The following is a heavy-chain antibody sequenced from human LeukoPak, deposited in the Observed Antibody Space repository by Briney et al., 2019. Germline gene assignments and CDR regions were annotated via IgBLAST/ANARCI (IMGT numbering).Heavy chain of an antibody. CDR3: ARGRVEMATIDIDY. V-gene: IGHV4-61*02. Sequence: SQTLSLTCTVSGDSISSGSYYWSWIRQPAGKGLEWIGRIYTSGSTNYNPSLKSRVTISVDTSKNQCSLKLSSVTAADTAMYYCARGRVEMATIDIDYWGQGTLVTVSS. D-gene: IGHD5-24*01. J-gene: IGHJ4*02. CDR1: GDSISSGSYY. CDR2: IYTSGST.